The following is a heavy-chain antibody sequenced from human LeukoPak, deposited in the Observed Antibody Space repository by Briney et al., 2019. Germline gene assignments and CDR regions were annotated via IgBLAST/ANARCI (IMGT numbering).Heavy chain of an antibody. CDR3: ARASKDSSGYYWGYFDY. Sequence: SETLSLTCTVSGGSISSRSYYWGWIRQPPGKGLEWIGSIYYSGSTYYNPSLKSRVTISVDTSKNQFSLKLSSVTAADTAVYYCARASKDSSGYYWGYFDYWGQGTLVTVSS. J-gene: IGHJ4*02. CDR1: GGSISSRSYY. V-gene: IGHV4-39*07. CDR2: IYYSGST. D-gene: IGHD3-22*01.